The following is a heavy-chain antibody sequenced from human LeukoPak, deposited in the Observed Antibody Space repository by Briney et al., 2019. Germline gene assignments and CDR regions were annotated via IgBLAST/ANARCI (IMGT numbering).Heavy chain of an antibody. J-gene: IGHJ4*02. CDR3: ARLPVIPARPGY. CDR1: GGSISSYY. D-gene: IGHD6-6*01. V-gene: IGHV4-59*08. Sequence: SETLSLTCTVSGGSISSYYWSWIRQPPGKELEWIGYIYYSGNTNYNPSLKSRVTISVDTSKNQFSLKLSSVTAADTAVYYCARLPVIPARPGYWGQGTLVTVSS. CDR2: IYYSGNT.